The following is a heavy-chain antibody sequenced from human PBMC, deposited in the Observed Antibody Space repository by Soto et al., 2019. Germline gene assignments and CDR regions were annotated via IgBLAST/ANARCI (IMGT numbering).Heavy chain of an antibody. Sequence: PGGSLRLSCAASGFTFSDHYMDWVRQAPGKGLEYVSAISNSGGSTYYADSVKGRFTISRDNSKNTLYLQMNSLRAEDTAVYYCARYIVVVTATYAFDIWGQGTMVTVSS. CDR1: GFTFSDHY. CDR3: ARYIVVVTATYAFDI. D-gene: IGHD2-21*02. V-gene: IGHV3-64*04. J-gene: IGHJ3*02. CDR2: ISNSGGST.